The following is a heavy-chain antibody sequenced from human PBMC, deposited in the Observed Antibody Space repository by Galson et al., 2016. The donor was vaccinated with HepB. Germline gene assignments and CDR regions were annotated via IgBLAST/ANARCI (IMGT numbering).Heavy chain of an antibody. CDR2: IYSGGDT. CDR1: GLTVYNNY. CDR3: ARDPPSVATGTWA. D-gene: IGHD3-9*01. Sequence: SLRLSCAASGLTVYNNYMSWVRQAPGKGLECISLIYSGGDTVYADSVKGRFTISRDHSKNTVYLQVNSLRVEDTAVYYCARDPPSVATGTWAWGQGTQVTVSS. J-gene: IGHJ5*02. V-gene: IGHV3-66*01.